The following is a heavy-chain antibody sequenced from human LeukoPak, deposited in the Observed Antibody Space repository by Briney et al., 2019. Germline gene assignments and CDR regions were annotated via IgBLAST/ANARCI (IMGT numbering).Heavy chain of an antibody. D-gene: IGHD3-10*01. V-gene: IGHV4-39*07. CDR3: AGSGNYYKIDY. Sequence: SETLSLTCTVSGGSISSSGYYWGWIRQPPGKGLEWIGSIYYSGSTYYNPSLKSRVTISVDTSKNQFSLKLSSVTAADTAVYYCAGSGNYYKIDYWGQGTLVTVSS. CDR2: IYYSGST. J-gene: IGHJ4*02. CDR1: GGSISSSGYY.